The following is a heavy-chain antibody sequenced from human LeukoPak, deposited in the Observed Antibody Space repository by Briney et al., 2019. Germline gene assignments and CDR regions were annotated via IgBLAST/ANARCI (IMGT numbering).Heavy chain of an antibody. CDR1: GFTFSSYA. D-gene: IGHD3-22*01. Sequence: GGSLRLSCAASGFTFSSYAMSWVRQAPGKGLEWVSSITSSGAATYYADSVKGRFTISRDNSDNALYLQMNSLRAEDTAVYYCAKDRPNYYGSNGHYYKLNGDCWGQGTLVTVSS. CDR3: AKDRPNYYGSNGHYYKLNGDC. CDR2: ITSSGAAT. J-gene: IGHJ4*02. V-gene: IGHV3-23*01.